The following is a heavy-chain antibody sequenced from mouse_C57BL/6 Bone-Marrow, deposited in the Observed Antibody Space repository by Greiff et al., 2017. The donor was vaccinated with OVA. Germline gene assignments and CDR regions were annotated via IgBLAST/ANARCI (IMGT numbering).Heavy chain of an antibody. CDR1: GYTFTEYT. D-gene: IGHD1-1*01. J-gene: IGHJ4*01. Sequence: VQLQESGAELVKPGASVKLSCKASGYTFTEYTIHWVKQRSGQGLEWIGWFYPGSGSIKYNEKFKDKATLTADKSSSTVYMELRRLTSEDSAVYFCERHEHYYGSPYYYAMDYWGQGTSVTVSS. V-gene: IGHV1-62-2*01. CDR2: FYPGSGSI. CDR3: ERHEHYYGSPYYYAMDY.